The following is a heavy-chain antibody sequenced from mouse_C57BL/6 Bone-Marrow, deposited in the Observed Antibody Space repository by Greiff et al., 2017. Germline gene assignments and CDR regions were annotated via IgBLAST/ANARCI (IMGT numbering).Heavy chain of an antibody. Sequence: EVQLQQSGAELVRPGASVKLSCTASGFNIKDDYMHWVKQRPEQGLEWIGWIDPENGDTEYASKFQGKATITADTSSNTAYLQLSSLTSEDTAVYYCTTITTVVATNFDVWGTGTTGTVSS. CDR1: GFNIKDDY. J-gene: IGHJ1*03. CDR3: TTITTVVATNFDV. CDR2: IDPENGDT. V-gene: IGHV14-4*01. D-gene: IGHD1-1*01.